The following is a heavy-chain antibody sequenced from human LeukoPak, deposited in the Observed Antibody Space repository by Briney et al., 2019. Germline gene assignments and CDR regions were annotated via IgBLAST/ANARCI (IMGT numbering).Heavy chain of an antibody. CDR1: GYTFTGYY. J-gene: IGHJ4*02. CDR2: INPNSGGT. V-gene: IGHV1-2*02. CDR3: ARADDVVVVPAATPGHY. D-gene: IGHD2-2*01. Sequence: ASVKVSCKASGYTFTGYYMHWVRRAPGQGLEWMGWINPNSGGTNYAQKFQGRVTMTRDTSISTAYMELSRLRSGDTAVYYCARADDVVVVPAATPGHYWGQGTLVTVSS.